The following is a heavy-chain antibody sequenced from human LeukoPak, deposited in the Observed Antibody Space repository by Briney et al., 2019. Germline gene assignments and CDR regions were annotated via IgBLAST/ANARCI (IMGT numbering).Heavy chain of an antibody. CDR1: GYTLTELS. CDR2: FDPEDGET. CDR3: LGERHYDPAPAFDI. J-gene: IGHJ3*02. D-gene: IGHD3-22*01. Sequence: ASVKVSCKVSGYTLTELSMHWVRQAPGKGLEWMGGFDPEDGETIYAQKFQGRDTMTEDTSTDTAYMELSSLRSEDTAVYYCLGERHYDPAPAFDIWGQGTMVTVSS. V-gene: IGHV1-24*01.